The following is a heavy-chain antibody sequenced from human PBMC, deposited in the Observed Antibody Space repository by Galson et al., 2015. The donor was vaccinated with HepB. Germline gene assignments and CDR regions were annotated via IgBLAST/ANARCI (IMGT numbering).Heavy chain of an antibody. Sequence: SLRLSCAASGFTFSSYWMSWVRQAPGKGLEWVANIKQDGSEKYYVDSVKGRFTISRGNAKNSLYLQMNSLRAEDTAVYYCARDPYEDIVVVPAAIGGFDYWGQGTLVTVSS. CDR2: IKQDGSEK. CDR3: ARDPYEDIVVVPAAIGGFDY. V-gene: IGHV3-7*03. J-gene: IGHJ4*02. D-gene: IGHD2-2*02. CDR1: GFTFSSYW.